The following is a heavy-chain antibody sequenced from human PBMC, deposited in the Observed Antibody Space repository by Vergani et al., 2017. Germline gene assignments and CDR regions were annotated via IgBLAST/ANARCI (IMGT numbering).Heavy chain of an antibody. V-gene: IGHV1-69*04. Sequence: QVQLVQSGAEVKKPGASVKVSCKASGGTFSSYAISWVRQAPGQGLEWMGRIIPILGIANYAQKFQGRVTITADESTSTAYMELSSLRSEDTAVYYCARAVTAWYQLLLKTANWFDPWGQGTLVTVSS. CDR2: IIPILGIA. J-gene: IGHJ5*02. D-gene: IGHD2-2*01. CDR1: GGTFSSYA. CDR3: ARAVTAWYQLLLKTANWFDP.